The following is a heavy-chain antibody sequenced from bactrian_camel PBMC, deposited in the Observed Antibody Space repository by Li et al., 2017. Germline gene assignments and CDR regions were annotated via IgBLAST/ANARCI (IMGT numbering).Heavy chain of an antibody. CDR3: TAAHGY. V-gene: IGHV3S6*01. CDR1: GFTFSSYR. J-gene: IGHJ4*01. Sequence: HVQLVESGGGLVQPGGSLRLSCAASGFTFSSYRMIWIRQARGKGLEWVSHVKGDGDGIKYAEAVKGRFTISRDNAKNTLYLQMNSLKTEDTGVYYCTAAHGYWGQGTQVTVS. CDR2: VKGDGDGI. D-gene: IGHD3*01.